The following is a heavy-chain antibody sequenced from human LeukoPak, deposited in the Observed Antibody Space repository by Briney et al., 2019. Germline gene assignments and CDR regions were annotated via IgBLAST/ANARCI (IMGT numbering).Heavy chain of an antibody. CDR1: GGSISGCY. CDR2: IHHTGTT. J-gene: IGHJ4*02. V-gene: IGHV4-59*13. Sequence: PSETLSLTCTVSGGSISGCYWSWIRQAPGKGLEWIGYIHHTGTTHYNPSLESRVTMSVDSYKNQFSLKLTSVTAADTAVYYCARGSPRVESWGQGTRVTVSS. CDR3: ARGSPRVES.